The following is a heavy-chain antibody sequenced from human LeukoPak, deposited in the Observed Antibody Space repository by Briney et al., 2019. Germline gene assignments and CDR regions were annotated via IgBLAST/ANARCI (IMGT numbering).Heavy chain of an antibody. J-gene: IGHJ4*02. D-gene: IGHD3-3*01. CDR3: AKDRDDFWSGYYTGNDY. CDR2: ISYDGSNK. V-gene: IGHV3-30*18. CDR1: GFTFSSYG. Sequence: GRSLRLSCAASGFTFSSYGMHWVRQAPGKGLEWVAVISYDGSNKYYADSVKGRFTISRDNSKNTLYLQMNSLRAEDTAVYYRAKDRDDFWSGYYTGNDYWGQGTLVTVSS.